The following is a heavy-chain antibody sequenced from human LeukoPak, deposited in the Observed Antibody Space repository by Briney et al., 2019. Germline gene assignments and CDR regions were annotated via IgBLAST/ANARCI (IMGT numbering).Heavy chain of an antibody. CDR2: ISSSSSYI. CDR3: ARLTTTVTTPFDY. D-gene: IGHD4-17*01. Sequence: GGSLRLSCAASGFTFSSYEMNWVRQAPGKGLEWVSSISSSSSYIYYADSVKGRFTISRDNAKNSLYLQMNSLRAEDTAVYYCARLTTTVTTPFDYWGQGTLVTVSS. CDR1: GFTFSSYE. V-gene: IGHV3-21*01. J-gene: IGHJ4*02.